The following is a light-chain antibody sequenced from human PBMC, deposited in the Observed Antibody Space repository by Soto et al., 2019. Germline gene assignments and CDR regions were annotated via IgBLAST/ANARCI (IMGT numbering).Light chain of an antibody. CDR3: QQYNSYWT. CDR2: KAS. Sequence: DIPFTPSPSFLFASVGDRVPITFRASQGISSYLAWYQQKPGKAPKLLIYKASSLESGVPSRFSGSGSGTEFTLTISSLQPDDFATYYCQQYNSYWTFGRGTTGDIK. J-gene: IGKJ1*01. CDR1: QGISSY. V-gene: IGKV1-5*03.